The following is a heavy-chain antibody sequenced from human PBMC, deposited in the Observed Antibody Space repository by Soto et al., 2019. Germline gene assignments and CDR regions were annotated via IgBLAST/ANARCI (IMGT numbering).Heavy chain of an antibody. V-gene: IGHV3-30*18. CDR1: GFTFSSYG. Sequence: GGSLRLSCAASGFTFSSYGMHWVRQAPGKGLEWVAVISYDGSNKYYADSVKGRFTISRDNSKNTLYLQMNSLRAEDTAVYYCAKDSSSGWQKLFQHWGQGTLVTVSS. CDR3: AKDSSSGWQKLFQH. J-gene: IGHJ1*01. CDR2: ISYDGSNK. D-gene: IGHD6-19*01.